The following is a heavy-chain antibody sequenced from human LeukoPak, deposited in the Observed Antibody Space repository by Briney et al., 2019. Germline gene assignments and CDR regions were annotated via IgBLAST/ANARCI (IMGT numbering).Heavy chain of an antibody. V-gene: IGHV3-74*01. Sequence: PGGSLRLSCAASGFTFSSYWMRWVRQVPGKGLVWVSRVNTDGSTTSYADSVKGRFTIPRDNAKNTLYLQMNSLRAEDTAVYYCARGPSGYHNTGGQGTLVTVSS. CDR3: ARGPSGYHNT. CDR1: GFTFSSYW. D-gene: IGHD5-12*01. CDR2: VNTDGSTT. J-gene: IGHJ4*02.